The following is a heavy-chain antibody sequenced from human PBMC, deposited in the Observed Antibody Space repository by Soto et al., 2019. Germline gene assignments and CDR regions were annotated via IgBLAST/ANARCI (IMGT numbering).Heavy chain of an antibody. D-gene: IGHD3-22*01. Sequence: GGSLRLSCAASGFSFRSYWMSWVRQAPGRGLEWVANIKEDGSEKYYVDSVKGRFTISRDNARNSLSLQMNSLRAEDTAVYFCARVLDRTISRYYYGMDVWRQGTTVTVSS. CDR1: GFSFRSYW. J-gene: IGHJ6*02. V-gene: IGHV3-7*01. CDR2: IKEDGSEK. CDR3: ARVLDRTISRYYYGMDV.